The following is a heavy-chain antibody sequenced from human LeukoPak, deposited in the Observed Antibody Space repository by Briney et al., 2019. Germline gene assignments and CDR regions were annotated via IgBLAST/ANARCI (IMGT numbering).Heavy chain of an antibody. Sequence: ASVKVSCKASGYTFTGYYMHWARQAPGQGLEWMGWINPNSDGTNSAQKFQGRVTMTRDTSISTVYMELSSLRPDDTAVYYCARKRIAAPIDYWGQGTLVTVPS. CDR1: GYTFTGYY. J-gene: IGHJ4*02. CDR2: INPNSDGT. CDR3: ARKRIAAPIDY. D-gene: IGHD6-6*01. V-gene: IGHV1-2*02.